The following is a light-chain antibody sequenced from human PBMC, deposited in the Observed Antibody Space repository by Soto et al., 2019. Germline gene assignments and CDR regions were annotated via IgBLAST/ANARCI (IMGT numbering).Light chain of an antibody. J-gene: IGLJ2*01. Sequence: QSALTQPASVSGSTGQSITISCTGTSSDVGGYNYISWYQQHPGKVPKLLIYEVNTRPSGVSNRFYGSKSGNTASLTISGLQAEDEADYYCRSFPTSSTLIFGGGTKLTV. V-gene: IGLV2-14*01. CDR2: EVN. CDR3: RSFPTSSTLI. CDR1: SSDVGGYNY.